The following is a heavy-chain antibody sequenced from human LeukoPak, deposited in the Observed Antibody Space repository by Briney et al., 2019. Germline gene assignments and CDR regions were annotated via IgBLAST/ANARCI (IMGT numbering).Heavy chain of an antibody. J-gene: IGHJ4*02. V-gene: IGHV4-59*08. CDR3: AIHSVDFDWLPYYFDY. CDR1: GGSVSGYF. D-gene: IGHD3-9*01. Sequence: SETLSLTCTVSGGSVSGYFWSWVRQPPGKGLEFIGCIHHTGDAAYHPSLKSRVTISVDASKNLFSLKLSSVTASDRAVYYCAIHSVDFDWLPYYFDYWGRGTLVTVSS. CDR2: IHHTGDA.